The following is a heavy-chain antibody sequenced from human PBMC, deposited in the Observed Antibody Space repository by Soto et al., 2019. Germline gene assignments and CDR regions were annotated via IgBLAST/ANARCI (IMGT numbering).Heavy chain of an antibody. J-gene: IGHJ4*02. D-gene: IGHD5-18*01. CDR3: ARGSPPVTAMVPFDY. Sequence: SETLSLTCTVSGGSISSSSYYWGWIRQPPGKGLEWIGSIYYSGSTYYNPSLKSRVTISVDTSKNQFSLKLSSVTAADTAVYYCARGSPPVTAMVPFDYWGQGTLVTVSS. CDR2: IYYSGST. V-gene: IGHV4-39*07. CDR1: GGSISSSSYY.